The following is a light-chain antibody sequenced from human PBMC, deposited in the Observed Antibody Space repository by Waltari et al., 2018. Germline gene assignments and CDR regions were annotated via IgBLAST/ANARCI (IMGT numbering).Light chain of an antibody. CDR1: QSIAGY. V-gene: IGKV1-39*01. J-gene: IGKJ2*01. CDR2: AAS. CDR3: QQSYSTPRT. Sequence: DIQMTQSPSPLSASVGDRVTITCRASQSIAGYLNWYQQKPGKAPKLLIYAASSLQSGVPSRFSGSGSATEFTLTISSLQAEDFATYYCQQSYSTPRTFGQGTKLEIK.